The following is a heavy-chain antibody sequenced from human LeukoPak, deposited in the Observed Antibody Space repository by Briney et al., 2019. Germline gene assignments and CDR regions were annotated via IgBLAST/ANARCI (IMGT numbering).Heavy chain of an antibody. CDR2: ICTSGST. Sequence: PSQTLSLTCTVSGGSISSGSYYWSWIRQPAGKGLEWIGRICTSGSTNYNPSLKSRVTISVDTSKNQFSLELSSVTAADTAVYYCAREGYGDYSDAFDIWGQGTMVTVSS. D-gene: IGHD4-17*01. J-gene: IGHJ3*02. CDR1: GGSISSGSYY. V-gene: IGHV4-61*02. CDR3: AREGYGDYSDAFDI.